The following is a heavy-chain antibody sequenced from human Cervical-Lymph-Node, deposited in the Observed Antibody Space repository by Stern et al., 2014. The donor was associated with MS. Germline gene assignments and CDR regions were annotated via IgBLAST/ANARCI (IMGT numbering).Heavy chain of an antibody. V-gene: IGHV3-33*01. CDR1: GFTFSSYG. Sequence: DQLVESGGGVVQPGRSLRLSCAVSGFTFSSYGMHWVRQAPGKGLEWVAVIWYDGSNKYYADSVRGRFTISRDNSKNTLYLQMNTLRAEDTAVYYCARDNDIVVLPAALDYWGQGTLVTVSS. CDR2: IWYDGSNK. D-gene: IGHD2-2*01. J-gene: IGHJ4*02. CDR3: ARDNDIVVLPAALDY.